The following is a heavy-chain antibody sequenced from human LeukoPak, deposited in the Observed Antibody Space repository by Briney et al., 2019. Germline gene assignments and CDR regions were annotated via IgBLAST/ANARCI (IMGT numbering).Heavy chain of an antibody. D-gene: IGHD2-2*01. CDR2: ISSSSSTI. CDR1: GFTFRDYW. J-gene: IGHJ6*03. Sequence: GGSLRLSCEASGFTFRDYWMTWVRQAPGKGLEWVSYISSSSSTIYYADSVKGRFTISRDNAKNSLYLQMNSLRAEDTAVYYCAREGCSSTSCYYYYYYMDVWGKGTTVTVSS. CDR3: AREGCSSTSCYYYYYYMDV. V-gene: IGHV3-48*04.